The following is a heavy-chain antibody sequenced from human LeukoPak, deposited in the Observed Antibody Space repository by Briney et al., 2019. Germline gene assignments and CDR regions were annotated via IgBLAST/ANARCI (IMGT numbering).Heavy chain of an antibody. CDR2: IYYSGST. Sequence: NPSETLSLTCTVSGGSISSYYWSWIRQPPRKGLEWIWCIYYSGSTKYNPSLKSRVTLSVDTSKKQFSLTICSLTAAGPAVYYCSRIYGFDPWGPGTLVTVAS. D-gene: IGHD2-2*02. J-gene: IGHJ5*02. V-gene: IGHV4-59*01. CDR1: GGSISSYY. CDR3: SRIYGFDP.